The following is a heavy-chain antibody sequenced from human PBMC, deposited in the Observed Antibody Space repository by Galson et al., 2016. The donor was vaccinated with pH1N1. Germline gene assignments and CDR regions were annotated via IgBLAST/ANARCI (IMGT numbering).Heavy chain of an antibody. J-gene: IGHJ4*02. V-gene: IGHV1-18*01. CDR2: INPYTGDT. CDR1: GYTFTSYG. D-gene: IGHD3-10*01. CDR3: ACMVRGDYFDY. Sequence: SVKVSCKAPGYTFTSYGISWVRHAPGQGLEWMEWINPYTGDTNYAQKLQGRVTMTTDTSTSTAYMELRSLRSDDTAVYYCACMVRGDYFDYWGQGTLVTVSS.